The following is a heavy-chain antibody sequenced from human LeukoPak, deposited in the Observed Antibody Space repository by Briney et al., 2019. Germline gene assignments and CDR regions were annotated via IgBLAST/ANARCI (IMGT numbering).Heavy chain of an antibody. V-gene: IGHV4-39*01. CDR3: ARPKGSNWQMHDFDI. Sequence: YYSGTTYYNPSLKSRVTMSVDTSRNQFSLNLNSMTAADSAVYYCARPKGSNWQMHDFDIWGQGTMVAVSS. CDR2: YYSGTT. J-gene: IGHJ3*02. D-gene: IGHD1-26*01.